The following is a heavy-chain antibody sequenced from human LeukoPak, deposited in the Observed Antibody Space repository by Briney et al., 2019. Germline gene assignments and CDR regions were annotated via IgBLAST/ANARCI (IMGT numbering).Heavy chain of an antibody. V-gene: IGHV5-51*01. D-gene: IGHD2-2*02. CDR1: GYSFTSYW. CDR3: AGVVVPAAITGIWFDP. CDR2: IYPGDSDT. J-gene: IGHJ5*02. Sequence: GESLKISCKGSGYSFTSYWIGWVRQMPGKGLEWMGIIYPGDSDTRYSPSFQGQVTISADKSISTAYLQWSSLKASDTAMYYCAGVVVPAAITGIWFDPWGQGTLVTVSS.